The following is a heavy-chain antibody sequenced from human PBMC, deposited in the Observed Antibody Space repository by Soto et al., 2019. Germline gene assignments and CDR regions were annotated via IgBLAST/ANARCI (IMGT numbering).Heavy chain of an antibody. CDR3: ARDWCRYCSGGSCPQSGCTFDY. D-gene: IGHD2-15*01. CDR1: GFTFSSYA. Sequence: GGSLRLSCAASGFTFSSYAMHWVRQAPGKGLEWVAVISYDGSNKYYADSVKGRFTISRDNSKNTLYLQMNSLRAEDTAVYYCARDWCRYCSGGSCPQSGCTFDYWGQGTLVTVSS. CDR2: ISYDGSNK. J-gene: IGHJ4*02. V-gene: IGHV3-30-3*01.